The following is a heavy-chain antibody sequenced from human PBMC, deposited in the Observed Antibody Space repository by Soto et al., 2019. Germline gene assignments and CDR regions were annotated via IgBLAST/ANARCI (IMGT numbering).Heavy chain of an antibody. CDR2: IYWDDYK. D-gene: IGHD3-16*01. CDR1: GFSLSTSGVG. Sequence: QITLKESGPTLVKPTQTLTLTCTFSGFSLSTSGVGVGWIRQPPGKALEWLALIYWDDYKFYRPSLKSRLTITQDNSKNQVVVTMTNMDPVDTATYYCAKREWGSEVDHWGQGTQVTVSS. J-gene: IGHJ4*02. V-gene: IGHV2-5*02. CDR3: AKREWGSEVDH.